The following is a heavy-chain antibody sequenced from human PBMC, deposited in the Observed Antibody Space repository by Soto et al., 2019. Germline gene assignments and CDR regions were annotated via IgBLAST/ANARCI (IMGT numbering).Heavy chain of an antibody. Sequence: EVQLVESGGGLVKPGGSLRLSCAASGFTFSNAWMSWVRQAPGKGLEWFGRIKSKTDGGTTDYAAPVKGRFTISRDDSQNTLYLQMNSLKTEDTAVYYCTSQQSSGWSQNWFDPCGQGTLVTVSS. CDR3: TSQQSSGWSQNWFDP. V-gene: IGHV3-15*01. D-gene: IGHD6-19*01. J-gene: IGHJ5*02. CDR1: GFTFSNAW. CDR2: IKSKTDGGTT.